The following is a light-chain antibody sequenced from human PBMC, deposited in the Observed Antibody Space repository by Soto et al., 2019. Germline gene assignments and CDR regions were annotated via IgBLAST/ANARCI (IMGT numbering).Light chain of an antibody. J-gene: IGKJ5*01. CDR3: LQYNNWPPIT. CDR2: LGS. V-gene: IGKV2-28*01. CDR1: QRLLHSNGYNY. Sequence: DIVMTQSPLSLPVAPVEPASISFRSSQRLLHSNGYNYLDWYLQKPGQSPQLLIYLGSNRASGVPDRFSGSGSGTDFTLTISSLEPEDFAVYYCLQYNNWPPITFGQGTRLEIK.